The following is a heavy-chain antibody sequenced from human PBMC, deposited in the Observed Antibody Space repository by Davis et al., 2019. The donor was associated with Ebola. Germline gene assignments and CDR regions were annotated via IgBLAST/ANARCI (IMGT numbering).Heavy chain of an antibody. V-gene: IGHV4-59*11. CDR1: GGSISSHY. CDR2: IYYSGTT. CDR3: ARGVFVDYYYYMDV. Sequence: SETLSLTCAVSGGSISSHYWSWIRQPPGKGLEWIGYIYYSGTTSYNPSLKSRVTMSIDTSKNQFSLKVSSVTAADTAVYYCARGVFVDYYYYMDVWGKGTTVTVSS. D-gene: IGHD2-21*01. J-gene: IGHJ6*03.